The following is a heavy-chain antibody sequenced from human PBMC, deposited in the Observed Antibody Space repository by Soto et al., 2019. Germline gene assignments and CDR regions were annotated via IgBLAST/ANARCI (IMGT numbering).Heavy chain of an antibody. Sequence: APVKVSCKASGYTFTGYYMHWVGQAPGQGLEWMGWINPNSGGTNYAQKFRGWVTMTRDTSISTAYMELSRLRSAATAVYYCASGVDGDFAFDIWGQGTMVTVSS. CDR2: INPNSGGT. CDR3: ASGVDGDFAFDI. J-gene: IGHJ3*02. D-gene: IGHD4-17*01. CDR1: GYTFTGYY. V-gene: IGHV1-2*04.